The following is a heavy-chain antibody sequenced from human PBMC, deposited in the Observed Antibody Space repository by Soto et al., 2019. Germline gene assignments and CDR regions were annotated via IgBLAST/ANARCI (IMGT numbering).Heavy chain of an antibody. D-gene: IGHD4-4*01. V-gene: IGHV3-15*07. CDR2: IKSRIDGGTT. CDR1: GFTFSNAW. Sequence: GGSLRLSCAASGFTFSNAWVNWVRQAPGKGLEWVGRIKSRIDGGTTDFAAPVKGRFNISRDDSKNTLYLQMDSLKTEDTAVYYCTQRGRTSNYVDWGQGTLVTVSS. CDR3: TQRGRTSNYVD. J-gene: IGHJ4*02.